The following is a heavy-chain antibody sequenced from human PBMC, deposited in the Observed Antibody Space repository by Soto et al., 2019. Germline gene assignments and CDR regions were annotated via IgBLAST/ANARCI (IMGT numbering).Heavy chain of an antibody. CDR3: AKDIRGYYDSSGYYPNFDAFDI. D-gene: IGHD3-22*01. CDR1: GFTFSSYA. V-gene: IGHV3-23*01. Sequence: GGSLRLSCAASGFTFSSYAMSWVRQAPGKGLEWVSAISGSGGSTYYADSVKGRFTISRDNSKNTLYLQMNSLRAEDTTVYYCAKDIRGYYDSSGYYPNFDAFDIWGQGTMVTVSS. CDR2: ISGSGGST. J-gene: IGHJ3*02.